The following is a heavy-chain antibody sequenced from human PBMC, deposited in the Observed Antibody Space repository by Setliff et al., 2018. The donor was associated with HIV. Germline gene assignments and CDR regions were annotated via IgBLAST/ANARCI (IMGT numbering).Heavy chain of an antibody. CDR3: ARAPRDGNNYGYQPYYFDY. CDR2: IIPIFGTT. D-gene: IGHD4-17*01. J-gene: IGHJ4*02. V-gene: IGHV1-69*05. CDR1: GGTFSSYA. Sequence: ASVKVSCKASGGTFSSYAISWVRQAPGQGLEWMGGIIPIFGTTKYAQKFQGRVTITTDESTSTAYMELSSLRSEDTAVCYCARAPRDGNNYGYQPYYFDYWGQGTLVTVSS.